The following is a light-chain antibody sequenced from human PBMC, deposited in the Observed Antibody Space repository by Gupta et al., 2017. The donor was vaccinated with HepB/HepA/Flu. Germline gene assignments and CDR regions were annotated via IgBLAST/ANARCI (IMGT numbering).Light chain of an antibody. J-gene: IGKJ2*01. Sequence: DIQMTQSPSSLSASVGDRVTITCRASHGITNNLGWFQQKPGKAPKRLIYETSSLEGGVPSRFSSSGSDTEFTLTIISLQPEDFTTYYCRQHDTFPFTFGQATKMDIK. CDR1: HGITNN. CDR3: RQHDTFPFT. V-gene: IGKV1-17*01. CDR2: ETS.